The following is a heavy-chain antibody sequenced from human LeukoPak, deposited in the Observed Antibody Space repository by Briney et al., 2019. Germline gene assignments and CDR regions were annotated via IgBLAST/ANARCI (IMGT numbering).Heavy chain of an antibody. CDR3: ARDRNTDFWSGYYTNYFDY. V-gene: IGHV3-7*01. D-gene: IGHD3-3*01. CDR2: IKQDGTEK. J-gene: IGHJ4*02. CDR1: GFSLTTYW. Sequence: GGSLRLSCAASGFSLTTYWMSWVRQAPGQGLEWVGNIKQDGTEKSYVNSVKGRFTISRDNAKNSLYLQMNTLRVEDTAVYYCARDRNTDFWSGYYTNYFDYWGQGTLVTVSS.